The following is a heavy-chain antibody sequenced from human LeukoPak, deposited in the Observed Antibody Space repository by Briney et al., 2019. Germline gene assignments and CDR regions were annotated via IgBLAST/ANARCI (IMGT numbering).Heavy chain of an antibody. V-gene: IGHV4-59*01. Sequence: SETLSLTCAVYGGSFSGYYWSWIRQPPGKGLEWIGYIYYSGSTNYNPSLKSRVTISVDTSKNQFSLKLSSVTAADTAVYYCARDSGYDYVWGSYRYFDYWGQGTLVTVSS. CDR2: IYYSGST. CDR3: ARDSGYDYVWGSYRYFDY. J-gene: IGHJ4*02. D-gene: IGHD3-16*02. CDR1: GGSFSGYY.